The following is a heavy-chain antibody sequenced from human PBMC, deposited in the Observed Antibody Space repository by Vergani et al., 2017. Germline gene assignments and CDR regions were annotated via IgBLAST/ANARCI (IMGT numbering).Heavy chain of an antibody. V-gene: IGHV5-51*03. Sequence: EVPLVPSGAEVKKPGESLKISCQGSGYSITNYWIAWVRQWPGKGLEWMGIIYAGDSDVRYSPSFQGQVTMSVDKSLSTAYLQWSSLNASDTATYYCAKTHDCSCLYSSYNWFDPLGQGTQVTVSS. CDR2: IYAGDSDV. D-gene: IGHD2-21*01. CDR1: GYSITNYW. J-gene: IGHJ5*02. CDR3: AKTHDCSCLYSSYNWFDP.